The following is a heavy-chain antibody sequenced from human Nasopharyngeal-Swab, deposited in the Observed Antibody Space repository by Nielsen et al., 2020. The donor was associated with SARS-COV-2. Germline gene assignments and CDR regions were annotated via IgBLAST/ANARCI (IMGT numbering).Heavy chain of an antibody. D-gene: IGHD5-24*01. CDR1: GGSISSSSYY. V-gene: IGHV4-39*01. Sequence: CTVSGGSISSSSYYWGWIRQPPGKGLEWIGSIYYSGSTYYNPSLKSRVTISVDTSKNQFSLKLSSVTAADTAVYYCARAGRDGYKLKYPADYWGQGTLVTVSS. CDR2: IYYSGST. J-gene: IGHJ4*02. CDR3: ARAGRDGYKLKYPADY.